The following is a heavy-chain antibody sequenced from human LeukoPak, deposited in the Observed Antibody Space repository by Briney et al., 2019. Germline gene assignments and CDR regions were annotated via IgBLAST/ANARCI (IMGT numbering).Heavy chain of an antibody. CDR3: ARGYGSGIDAFDI. V-gene: IGHV1-18*01. J-gene: IGHJ3*02. CDR1: GGTFSNYA. D-gene: IGHD3-10*01. Sequence: ASVKVSCKASGGTFSNYAISWVRQAPGQGLEWMGWISAYNGNTNYAQKLQGRVTMTTDTSTSTAYMELRSLRSDDTAVYYCARGYGSGIDAFDIWGQGTMVTVSS. CDR2: ISAYNGNT.